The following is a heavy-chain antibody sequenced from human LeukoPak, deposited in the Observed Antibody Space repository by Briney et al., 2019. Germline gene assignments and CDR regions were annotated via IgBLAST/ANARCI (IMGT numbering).Heavy chain of an antibody. D-gene: IGHD3/OR15-3a*01. CDR1: GGTFSSYA. J-gene: IGHJ4*02. V-gene: IGHV1-69*13. Sequence: SVNVSCKASGGTFSSYAISWVRQAPGQGLEWMGGIIPIFGTANYAQKFQGRVTITADESTSTAYMELSSLRSEDTAVYYCARGQHESDFLIDYWGQGTLVTVSS. CDR3: ARGQHESDFLIDY. CDR2: IIPIFGTA.